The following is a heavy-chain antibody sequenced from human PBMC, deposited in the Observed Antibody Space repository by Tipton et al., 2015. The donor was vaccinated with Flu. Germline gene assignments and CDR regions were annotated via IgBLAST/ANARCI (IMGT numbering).Heavy chain of an antibody. Sequence: TLSLTCSVSGDSIGSDYYWGWIRQPPGKGLEWLGNIHRSGNTYYNSSLKSRVTFSLDRSKNQFSLRLVSMTATDTAVYYCARRDYGNYVSEPKNWFDPWGQGILVTVSS. CDR3: ARRDYGNYVSEPKNWFDP. J-gene: IGHJ5*02. V-gene: IGHV4-38-2*01. D-gene: IGHD4-17*01. CDR2: IHRSGNT. CDR1: GDSIGSDYY.